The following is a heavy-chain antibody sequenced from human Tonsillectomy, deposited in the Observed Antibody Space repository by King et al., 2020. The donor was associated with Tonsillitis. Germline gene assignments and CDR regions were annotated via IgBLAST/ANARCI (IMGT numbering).Heavy chain of an antibody. CDR1: GFTFSSYG. V-gene: IGHV3-30*18. CDR2: ISYDGSNK. D-gene: IGHD3-22*01. CDR3: AKDGYDSSGYYLGDD. J-gene: IGHJ4*02. Sequence: VQLVESGGGVVHPGRSLGLSCAASGFTFSSYGMHWVRQAPGKGLEWVAVISYDGSNKYHADSVKGRFTISRDNSKNTLYLQMNSLRAEDTAVYYCAKDGYDSSGYYLGDDWGQGTLVTVSS.